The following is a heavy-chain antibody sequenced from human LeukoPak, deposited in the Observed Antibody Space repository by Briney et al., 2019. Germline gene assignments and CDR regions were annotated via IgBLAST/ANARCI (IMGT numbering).Heavy chain of an antibody. J-gene: IGHJ4*02. CDR2: INHSGCT. CDR3: ARGPRYSSSWHHYFDY. D-gene: IGHD6-13*01. Sequence: SETLSLTCAVYGGSFSGYYWSWIRQPPGKGLEWIGEINHSGCTNYNPSLKSRVTISVDTSKNQFSLKLSSVTAADTAVYYCARGPRYSSSWHHYFDYWGQGTLVTVSS. CDR1: GGSFSGYY. V-gene: IGHV4-34*01.